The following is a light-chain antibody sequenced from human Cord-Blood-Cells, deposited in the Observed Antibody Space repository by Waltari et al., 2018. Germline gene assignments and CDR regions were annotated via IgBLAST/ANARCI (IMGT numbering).Light chain of an antibody. CDR1: LSVSSY. CDR3: QQRSNWPPT. Sequence: EIVLTQSPPPLPLSPGERATLSSSASLSVSSYLAWYQQKPGQAPRLLIYDASNRATCIPASFSASGSGTVFTRTISSLEPEDFTVNYCQQRSNWPPTFGGGTKVEIK. CDR2: DAS. J-gene: IGKJ4*01. V-gene: IGKV3-11*01.